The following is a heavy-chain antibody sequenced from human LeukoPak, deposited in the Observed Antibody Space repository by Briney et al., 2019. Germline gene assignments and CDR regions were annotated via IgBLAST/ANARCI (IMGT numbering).Heavy chain of an antibody. D-gene: IGHD5-18*01. CDR3: ARGLRGYSYGYVHYYGMDV. J-gene: IGHJ6*02. Sequence: PGGSLRLSCAASGFTFSSYSMTWVRQAPGKGLEWVSYISSSSSTIYYADSVKGRFTISRDNAKNSLYLQMNSLRDEDTAVYYCARGLRGYSYGYVHYYGMDVWGQGTTVTVSS. CDR2: ISSSSSTI. V-gene: IGHV3-48*02. CDR1: GFTFSSYS.